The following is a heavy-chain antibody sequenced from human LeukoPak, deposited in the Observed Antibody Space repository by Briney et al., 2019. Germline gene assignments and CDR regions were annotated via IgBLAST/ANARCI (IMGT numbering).Heavy chain of an antibody. CDR3: ARQYGSYNPFDY. V-gene: IGHV4-59*08. D-gene: IGHD3-10*01. CDR2: IYSSGST. Sequence: SETLSLTCTVSGGSINTYYWSWIRQTPGKGLEWIGYIYSSGSTKYNPSLKSRVSISVDTSKNQFSLKLSSVTAADTVLYYCARQYGSYNPFDYWGQGTLVTVSS. J-gene: IGHJ4*02. CDR1: GGSINTYY.